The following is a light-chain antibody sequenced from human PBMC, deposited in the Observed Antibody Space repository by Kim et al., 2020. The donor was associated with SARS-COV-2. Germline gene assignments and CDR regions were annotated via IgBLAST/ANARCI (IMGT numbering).Light chain of an antibody. CDR3: QQYDGVLPT. CDR2: EAS. J-gene: IGKJ1*01. Sequence: DIQMTQSPSSLSASVGDRVTITCQASRDINDYLNWYQQKPGQAPKLLIYEASKLEIGVPSRFSATGSGTDFSLTISSLQPEDFATYFCQQYDGVLPTFGQGTKL. V-gene: IGKV1-33*01. CDR1: RDINDY.